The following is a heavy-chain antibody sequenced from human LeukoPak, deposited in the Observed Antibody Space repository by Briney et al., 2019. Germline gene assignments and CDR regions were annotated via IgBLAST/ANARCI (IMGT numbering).Heavy chain of an antibody. CDR3: ARESGFLEWLPNYYYYGMDV. V-gene: IGHV1-46*01. D-gene: IGHD3-3*01. J-gene: IGHJ6*02. Sequence: APVKVSFKASGYTFTSNYMHWGRQAPGQGLEWMGIINPSGGSTSYAQKFQGRVIMTRDTSTSTVYMELSSLRSEHTDVYYCARESGFLEWLPNYYYYGMDVWGQGTTVTVSS. CDR2: INPSGGST. CDR1: GYTFTSNY.